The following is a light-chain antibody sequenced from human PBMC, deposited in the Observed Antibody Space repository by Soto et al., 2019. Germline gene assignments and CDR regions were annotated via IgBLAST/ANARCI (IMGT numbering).Light chain of an antibody. CDR3: QKYNSASYT. J-gene: IGKJ2*01. V-gene: IGKV1-27*01. CDR2: AAS. CDR1: QGISNY. Sequence: DIQMTQSPSSPSASVGDRVTITCRASQGISNYLAWYQQKPWKVPKLLIYAASTLQSGVPSRFSGSGSGTDFTLTISSLQPEDVATYYCQKYNSASYTFGQGTKLEIK.